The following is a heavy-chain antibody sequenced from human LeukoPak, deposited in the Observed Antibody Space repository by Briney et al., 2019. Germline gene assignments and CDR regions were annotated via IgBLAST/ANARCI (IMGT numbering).Heavy chain of an antibody. D-gene: IGHD5-18*01. Sequence: SETLSLTCTVSGGPISSYYWSWIRQPPGRELEWIGYIYYSGSTNYNPSLKSRVTISVGTSKNQFSLKLSSVTAADTAVYYCARCGYSYGYHWYFDLWGRGTLVTVSS. V-gene: IGHV4-59*01. CDR3: ARCGYSYGYHWYFDL. CDR1: GGPISSYY. CDR2: IYYSGST. J-gene: IGHJ2*01.